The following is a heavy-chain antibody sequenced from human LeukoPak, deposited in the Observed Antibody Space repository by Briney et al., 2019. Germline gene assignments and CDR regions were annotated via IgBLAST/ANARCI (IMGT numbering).Heavy chain of an antibody. V-gene: IGHV3-30*04. CDR3: ARSFRSSSGYLCDY. CDR2: ISYDGSNK. J-gene: IGHJ4*02. Sequence: GGSRRLSCAASGFTFSSYAMHWVRQAPGKGLEWVAVISYDGSNKYYADSVKGRFTISRDNSKNTLYLQMNSLRAEDTAVYYCARSFRSSSGYLCDYWGQGTLVTVSS. D-gene: IGHD3-22*01. CDR1: GFTFSSYA.